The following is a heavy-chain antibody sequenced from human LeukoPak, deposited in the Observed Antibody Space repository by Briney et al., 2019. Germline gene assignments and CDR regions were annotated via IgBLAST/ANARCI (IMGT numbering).Heavy chain of an antibody. CDR2: ISAYNGNT. Sequence: ASVKVSCKASGYTFNRYGISWVRQAPGQGLEWMGWISAYNGNTNYAQKLQGRVTMTTDTSTSTAYMELRSLRSDDTAVYYCARRRNTAMATDYWGQGTLVTVSS. CDR3: ARRRNTAMATDY. V-gene: IGHV1-18*01. D-gene: IGHD5-18*01. J-gene: IGHJ4*02. CDR1: GYTFNRYG.